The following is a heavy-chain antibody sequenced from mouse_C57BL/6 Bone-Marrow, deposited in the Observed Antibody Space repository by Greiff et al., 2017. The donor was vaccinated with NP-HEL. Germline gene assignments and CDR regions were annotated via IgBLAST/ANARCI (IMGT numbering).Heavy chain of an antibody. CDR3: ARYGSSCDY. Sequence: VKLQQPGAELVRPGTSVKLSCKASGYTFTSYWMHWVKQRPGQGLEWIGVIDPSDSYTNYNQKFKGKATLTVDTSSSTAYMQLSSLTSEDSAVYYCARYGSSCDYWGQGTTLTVSS. V-gene: IGHV1-59*01. D-gene: IGHD1-1*01. CDR2: IDPSDSYT. CDR1: GYTFTSYW. J-gene: IGHJ2*01.